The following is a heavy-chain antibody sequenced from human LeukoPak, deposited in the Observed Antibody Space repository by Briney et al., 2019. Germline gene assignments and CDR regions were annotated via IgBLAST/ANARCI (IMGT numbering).Heavy chain of an antibody. CDR1: GFTFSTSD. Sequence: GGSLRLSCEGSGFTFSTSDMNWVRQAPGKGLEWVSAISGSGGSTYYADSVKGRFTISRDNSKNTLYLQMNSLRAEDTAVYYCAKDLPYYYGSGSQPSRDYWGQGTLVTVSS. J-gene: IGHJ4*02. CDR3: AKDLPYYYGSGSQPSRDY. CDR2: ISGSGGST. D-gene: IGHD3-10*01. V-gene: IGHV3-23*01.